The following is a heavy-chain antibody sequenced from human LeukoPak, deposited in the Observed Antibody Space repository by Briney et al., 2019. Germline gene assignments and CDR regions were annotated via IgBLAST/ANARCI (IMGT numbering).Heavy chain of an antibody. Sequence: PGGSLRLSCAASGFTFSSYAMSWVRQAPGKGLEWVSAISGSGGSTYYADSVEGRFTISRDNAKNSLYLQMNSLRAEDTAVYYCARDHNSSGYLYWYFDLWGRGTLVTVSS. V-gene: IGHV3-23*01. D-gene: IGHD3-22*01. CDR1: GFTFSSYA. CDR3: ARDHNSSGYLYWYFDL. CDR2: ISGSGGST. J-gene: IGHJ2*01.